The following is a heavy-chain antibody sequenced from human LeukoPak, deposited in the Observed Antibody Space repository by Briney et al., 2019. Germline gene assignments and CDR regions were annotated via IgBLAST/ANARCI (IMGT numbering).Heavy chain of an antibody. CDR3: ERTAYDILTGWIGGFDY. V-gene: IGHV3-33*01. J-gene: IGHJ4*02. D-gene: IGHD3-9*01. CDR1: GFTFSSYG. CDR2: IWYDGSNK. Sequence: GGSLRLSCAASGFTFSSYGMHWVRQAPGKGLEWVAVIWYDGSNKYYADSVKGRFTISRDNSKNTLYLQMNSLRAEDTALFYCERTAYDILTGWIGGFDYWGQGTLVTVSS.